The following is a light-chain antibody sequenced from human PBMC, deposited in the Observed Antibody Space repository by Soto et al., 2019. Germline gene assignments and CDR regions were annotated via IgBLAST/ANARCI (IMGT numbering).Light chain of an antibody. CDR3: MESTQLPPT. V-gene: IGKV2D-29*02. J-gene: IGKJ5*01. CDR2: EVS. CDR1: QSLLHITGETF. Sequence: DVVMTQTPLSLSVAPGQPASISCKSIQSLLHITGETFIFWYLQKPGQSPQLLIYEVSSRVSGVPDRCSGSGSGTDFTLEISRVETDDVGIYYCMESTQLPPTFGQGTRLGIE.